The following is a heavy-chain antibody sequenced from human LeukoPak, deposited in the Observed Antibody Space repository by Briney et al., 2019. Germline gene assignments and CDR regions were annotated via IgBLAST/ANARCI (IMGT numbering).Heavy chain of an antibody. J-gene: IGHJ4*02. Sequence: GGSLRLSCAASGFTFSSYAMHWVRQAPGKGLEWVAVISYDGSNKYYADSVKGRFTISRDNSKNTLYLQMNSLRAEDTAVYYCAGDRGQWLVQGIDYWGQGTLVTVSS. CDR2: ISYDGSNK. V-gene: IGHV3-30*04. CDR3: AGDRGQWLVQGIDY. CDR1: GFTFSSYA. D-gene: IGHD6-19*01.